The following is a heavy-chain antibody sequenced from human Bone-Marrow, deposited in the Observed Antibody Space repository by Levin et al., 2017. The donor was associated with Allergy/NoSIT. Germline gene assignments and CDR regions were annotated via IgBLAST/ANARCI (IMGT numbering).Heavy chain of an antibody. D-gene: IGHD4-17*01. CDR1: GVSISTQY. J-gene: IGHJ6*03. CDR2: LYYSGST. V-gene: IGHV4-59*11. Sequence: SQTLSLTCTVSGVSISTQYWNWIRQAPGKGLEWIGYLYYSGSTNYNPSLKSRVTISVDMSKNQFSLKLTSVTPADTAVYYCARNGYGDSGYYYYWTSGAEGPRSPSP. CDR3: ARNGYGDSGYYYYWTS.